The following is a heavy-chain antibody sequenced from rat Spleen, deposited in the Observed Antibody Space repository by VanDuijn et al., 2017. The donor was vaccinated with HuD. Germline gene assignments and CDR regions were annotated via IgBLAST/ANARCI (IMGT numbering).Heavy chain of an antibody. Sequence: EVQLVESGGGLVQPGRSLKLSCAASGFTLSNYGMHWIRQAPTKGLEWVASISPSGGITDYPDSVKGRFTISRDNAKSSLYLQMDSLRSEDTATYYCTTEAGARDYWYFDFWGPGTMVTVSS. CDR3: TTEAGARDYWYFDF. CDR1: GFTLSNYG. J-gene: IGHJ1*01. V-gene: IGHV5-19*01. D-gene: IGHD4-1*01. CDR2: ISPSGGIT.